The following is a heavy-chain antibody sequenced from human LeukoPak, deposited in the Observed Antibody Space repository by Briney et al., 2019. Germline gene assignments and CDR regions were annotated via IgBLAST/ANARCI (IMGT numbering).Heavy chain of an antibody. Sequence: GGSLRLSCAASGFTFSRYWMSWVRQAPGKGLEWVANIKEDGSETCYVDSVKGRFTISRDNAKTSIYLQMNRLRAEDTAVYFCARVGGSRSCPDYWGQGTLVTVSS. V-gene: IGHV3-7*01. CDR2: IKEDGSET. J-gene: IGHJ4*02. CDR1: GFTFSRYW. D-gene: IGHD6-13*01. CDR3: ARVGGSRSCPDY.